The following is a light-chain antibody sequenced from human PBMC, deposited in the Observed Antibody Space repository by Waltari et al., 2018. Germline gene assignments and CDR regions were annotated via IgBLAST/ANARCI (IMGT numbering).Light chain of an antibody. V-gene: IGKV2-30*01. Sequence: DVVMTQSPLSLPVALGQPASISCKSSQGLVSSGGNTILNWFQQRPGQSPRRLIYRVSNRDFGVPDRVSGCGSGTDFTLKISRVEAEDVGIYYCMQGTHWPWTFGQGTKVEFK. CDR2: RVS. J-gene: IGKJ1*01. CDR3: MQGTHWPWT. CDR1: QGLVSSGGNTI.